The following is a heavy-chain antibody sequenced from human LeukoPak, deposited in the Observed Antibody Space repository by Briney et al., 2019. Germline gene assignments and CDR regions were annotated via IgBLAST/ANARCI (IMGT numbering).Heavy chain of an antibody. CDR2: IDTNGST. V-gene: IGHV4-61*02. CDR1: GGSISSGSSY. CDR3: ARWGGSDTSWDWGYYGSGSYSHWYFDL. D-gene: IGHD3-10*01. Sequence: SETLSLTCTVSGGSISSGSSYWSWIRRPAGKGLEWIGRIDTNGSTKYNPSLKSRVSISIDTSKNQFSRKPTFVTAADTAVYYCARWGGSDTSWDWGYYGSGSYSHWYFDLWGRGTLVTVSS. J-gene: IGHJ2*01.